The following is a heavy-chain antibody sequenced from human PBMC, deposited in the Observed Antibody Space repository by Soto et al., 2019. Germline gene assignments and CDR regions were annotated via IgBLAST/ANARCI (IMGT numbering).Heavy chain of an antibody. V-gene: IGHV1-8*01. CDR2: MIPNSGNT. CDR3: ARNRNYDFWSGYFALDY. D-gene: IGHD3-3*01. CDR1: GYTFTSYD. Sequence: ASVKVSCKASGYTFTSYDINWVRQATGQGLEWMGWMIPNSGNTSYAQKFQGRVTMTRNTSTSTAYMELSSLRSEDTAVYYCARNRNYDFWSGYFALDYWGQGTLVTVSS. J-gene: IGHJ4*02.